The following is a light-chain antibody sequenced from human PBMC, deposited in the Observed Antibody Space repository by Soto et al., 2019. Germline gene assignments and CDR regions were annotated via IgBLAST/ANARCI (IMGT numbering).Light chain of an antibody. V-gene: IGKV1-9*01. J-gene: IGKJ5*01. CDR3: QQLNSYPIT. Sequence: DIQLTQSPSFLSASVGDRVNITCRASQGISSYLAWYQQKPGKAPKLLIYAASTLQSGVPSRFSGSGSGTDFNLKISSLQPEDFATYYCQQLNSYPITFGQGTRLEIK. CDR1: QGISSY. CDR2: AAS.